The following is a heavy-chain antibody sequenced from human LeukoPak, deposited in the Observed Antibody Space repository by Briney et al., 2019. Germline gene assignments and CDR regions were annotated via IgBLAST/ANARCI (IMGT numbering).Heavy chain of an antibody. D-gene: IGHD1-14*01. J-gene: IGHJ4*02. V-gene: IGHV4-59*01. CDR1: GGSISSYY. Sequence: PPETLSLTCTVSGGSISSYYWSWIRQPPGKGLEWIGYIYYSGSTNYNPSHKSRVTISVDTSKNQFSLKLSSVTAADTAVYYCARGYGHGDYWGQGTLVTVSS. CDR3: ARGYGHGDY. CDR2: IYYSGST.